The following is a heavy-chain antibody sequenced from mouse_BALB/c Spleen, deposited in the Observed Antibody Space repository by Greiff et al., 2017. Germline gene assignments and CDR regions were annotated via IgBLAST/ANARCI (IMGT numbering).Heavy chain of an antibody. CDR2: IYPGSGST. Sequence: LQQPGSELVRPGASVKLSCKASGYTFTSYWMHWVKQRPGQGLEWIGNIYPGSGSTNYDEKFKSKATLTVDTSSSTAYMQLSSLTSEDSAVYYCTRSDYGKEDWYFDVWGAGITVTVSS. J-gene: IGHJ1*01. D-gene: IGHD2-1*01. CDR3: TRSDYGKEDWYFDV. V-gene: IGHV1S22*01. CDR1: GYTFTSYW.